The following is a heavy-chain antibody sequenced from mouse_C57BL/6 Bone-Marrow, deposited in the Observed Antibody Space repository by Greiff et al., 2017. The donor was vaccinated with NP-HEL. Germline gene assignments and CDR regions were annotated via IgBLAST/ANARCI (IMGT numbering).Heavy chain of an antibody. CDR2: IDPSDSYT. Sequence: QVQLQQPGAELVMPGASVKLSCKASGYTFTSYWMHWVKQRPGQGLEWIGEIDPSDSYTNYNQKFKGKSTLTVDKSSSTAYMQLSSLTSEDSAVYYCARKGGYDCYAMDYWGQGTSVTGSS. V-gene: IGHV1-69*01. CDR1: GYTFTSYW. J-gene: IGHJ4*01. CDR3: ARKGGYDCYAMDY. D-gene: IGHD2-2*01.